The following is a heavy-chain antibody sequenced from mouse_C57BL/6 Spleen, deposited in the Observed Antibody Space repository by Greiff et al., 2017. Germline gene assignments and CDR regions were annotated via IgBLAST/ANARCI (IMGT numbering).Heavy chain of an antibody. CDR1: GYTFTSYW. D-gene: IGHD1-1*01. Sequence: QVQLQQPGAELVKPGASVKMSCTASGYTFTSYWLTWVQQRPGQGLEWIGDIYPGSGSTNYNEKFKSKATLTVDTSSSTAYMQLSSLTSEDSAVYYCARGDYGSSYFDYWGQGTTLTVSS. CDR2: IYPGSGST. J-gene: IGHJ2*01. CDR3: ARGDYGSSYFDY. V-gene: IGHV1-55*01.